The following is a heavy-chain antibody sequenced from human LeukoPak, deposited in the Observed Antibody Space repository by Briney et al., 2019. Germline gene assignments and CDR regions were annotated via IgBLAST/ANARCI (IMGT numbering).Heavy chain of an antibody. J-gene: IGHJ5*02. CDR3: ARDRIERGVGASDP. CDR1: GYTFTSYG. V-gene: IGHV1-18*01. D-gene: IGHD1-26*01. CDR2: ISAYNGNT. Sequence: ASGKVSCKASGYTFTSYGISWVREAPGQGLEWMGWISAYNGNTNYAQKLQGRVTMTTDTSTSTAYMELRSLRSDDTAVYYCARDRIERGVGASDPWGQGTLVTVSS.